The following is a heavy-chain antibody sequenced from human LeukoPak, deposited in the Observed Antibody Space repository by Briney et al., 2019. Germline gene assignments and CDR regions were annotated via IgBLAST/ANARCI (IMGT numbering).Heavy chain of an antibody. CDR2: INHSGST. CDR1: GGSFSGYY. D-gene: IGHD6-13*01. J-gene: IGHJ6*02. Sequence: SETLSLTCAVYGGSFSGYYWSWIRQPPGKGLEWIGEINHSGSTNYNPSLKSRVTISVDTSKNQFSLKLSSVTAADTAVYYCARGLVRSRPYSSSWYNYYYYGMDVWGQGTTVTVSS. V-gene: IGHV4-34*01. CDR3: ARGLVRSRPYSSSWYNYYYYGMDV.